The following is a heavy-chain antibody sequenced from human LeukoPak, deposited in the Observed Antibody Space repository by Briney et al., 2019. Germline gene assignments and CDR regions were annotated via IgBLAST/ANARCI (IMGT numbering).Heavy chain of an antibody. CDR1: GFTFSSYS. CDR3: ARDAWYYYYFDY. J-gene: IGHJ4*02. Sequence: GGSLRLSCAASGFTFSSYSMNWVRQAPGKGLEWVSSISSSSSYRYYADSVKVRCTISKDNAKNSLYLQMNSLRAEDTAVYYCARDAWYYYYFDYWGQGTLVTVSS. CDR2: ISSSSSYR. V-gene: IGHV3-21*01. D-gene: IGHD3-10*01.